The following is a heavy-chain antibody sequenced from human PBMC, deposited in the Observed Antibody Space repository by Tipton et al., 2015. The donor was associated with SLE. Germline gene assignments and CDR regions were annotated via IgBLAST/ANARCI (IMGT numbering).Heavy chain of an antibody. V-gene: IGHV1-18*01. CDR3: ARRGGDAFDI. CDR2: ISAYNGNT. D-gene: IGHD6-25*01. J-gene: IGHJ3*02. CDR1: GYTFTSYG. Sequence: QLVQSGAEVKKPGASVKVSCKASGYTFTSYGISWVRQAPGQGLEWMGWISAYNGNTDYAQKLQGRVTISVDTSKNKFSLKLSSVTAADTAVYYCARRGGDAFDIWGQGTMVTVSS.